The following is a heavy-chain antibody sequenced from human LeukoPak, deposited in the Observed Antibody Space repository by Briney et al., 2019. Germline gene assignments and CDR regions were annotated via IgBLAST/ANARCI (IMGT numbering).Heavy chain of an antibody. D-gene: IGHD3-10*01. CDR3: ARDKSGSIDY. CDR1: GGSISSGGYY. V-gene: IGHV4-31*11. Sequence: SGTLSLTRAVSGGSISSGGYYWSWIRQHPGKGLEWIGYIYYSGSTYYNPSLKSRVTIAVDTSKNQFSLKLSSVTAADTAVYYCARDKSGSIDYWGQGTLVTVSS. J-gene: IGHJ4*02. CDR2: IYYSGST.